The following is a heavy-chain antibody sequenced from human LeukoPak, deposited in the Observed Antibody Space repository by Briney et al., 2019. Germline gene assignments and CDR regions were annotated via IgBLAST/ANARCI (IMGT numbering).Heavy chain of an antibody. CDR3: GRDWVGGGGFDP. J-gene: IGHJ5*02. D-gene: IGHD3-16*01. Sequence: ASVKVFCKASGYTFTNFYIHWVRQAPGQGLEWMGIINPSGGSTSYAQKFQGRVTMTRDTSTRTVYMELGSLRSEDTAVYYCGRDWVGGGGFDPWGQGTLVTVSS. CDR1: GYTFTNFY. V-gene: IGHV1-46*01. CDR2: INPSGGST.